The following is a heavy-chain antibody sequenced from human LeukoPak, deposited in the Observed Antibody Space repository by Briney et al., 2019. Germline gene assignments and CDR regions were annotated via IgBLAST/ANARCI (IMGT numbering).Heavy chain of an antibody. D-gene: IGHD1-1*01. CDR3: ARSFTDNFFFEN. J-gene: IGHJ4*02. Sequence: PSETLSLTCTVSGDSISSYFWSWIRQPPGKGLEWIGYIYYNERSNYNPSLRSRVTISIDTSKNQFSLKLNSVTAADTAVYYCARSFTDNFFFENWGQGTLVTVSS. CDR2: IYYNERS. V-gene: IGHV4-59*08. CDR1: GDSISSYF.